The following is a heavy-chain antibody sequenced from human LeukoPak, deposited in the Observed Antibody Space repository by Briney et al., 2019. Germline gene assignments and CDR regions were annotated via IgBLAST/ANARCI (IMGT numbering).Heavy chain of an antibody. CDR3: ARNNSMDV. J-gene: IGHJ6*02. CDR1: GFALSSQR. Sequence: GGSLRLSCAASGFALSSQRMTWVRQVPGRGPEWVANVNRDGSETYYLDSVKGRFTMSKDNVKNSQYLEKNSLRAEDTALYHCARNNSMDVWGQGTTVIVSS. CDR2: VNRDGSET. V-gene: IGHV3-7*03. D-gene: IGHD2/OR15-2a*01.